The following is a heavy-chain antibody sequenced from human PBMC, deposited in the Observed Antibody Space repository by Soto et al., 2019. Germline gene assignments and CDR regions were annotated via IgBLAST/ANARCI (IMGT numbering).Heavy chain of an antibody. J-gene: IGHJ6*03. CDR2: ISSSSSTI. CDR1: GFTFSSYS. V-gene: IGHV3-48*01. CDR3: AGYCSGGSCPRRYYYMDV. Sequence: GGSLRLSCAASGFTFSSYSMNWVRQAPGKGLEWVSYISSSSSTIYYADSVKGRFTISRDNAKNSLYLQMNSLRAEDTAVYYCAGYCSGGSCPRRYYYMDVWGKGTTVTVSS. D-gene: IGHD2-15*01.